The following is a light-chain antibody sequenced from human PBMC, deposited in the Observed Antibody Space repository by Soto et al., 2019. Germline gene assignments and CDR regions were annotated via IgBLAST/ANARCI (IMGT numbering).Light chain of an antibody. CDR2: DND. CDR1: SSNIGNNY. J-gene: IGLJ2*01. V-gene: IGLV1-51*01. Sequence: QSVLTQPPSVSAAPGQKVTISCSGSSSNIGNNYVFWYQQLPGTAPKLLIYDNDKRPSGIPDRFSGSKSGTSATLGITGLQTGVEADYYCATWDRSLSVGVFGGGTKVTVL. CDR3: ATWDRSLSVGV.